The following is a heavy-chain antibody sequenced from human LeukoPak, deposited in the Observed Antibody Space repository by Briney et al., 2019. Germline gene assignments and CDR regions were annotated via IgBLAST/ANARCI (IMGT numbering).Heavy chain of an antibody. CDR2: ISSSSSYI. CDR1: GFTFSLYW. D-gene: IGHD3-3*01. Sequence: GGSLRLSCAASGFTFSLYWMNWVRQAPGKGLEWVSSISSSSSYIYYADSVKGRFTISRDNAKNSLYLQMNSLRAEDTAVYYCAREIYDFWSGYSSSMDVWGQGTTVTVSS. V-gene: IGHV3-21*01. J-gene: IGHJ6*02. CDR3: AREIYDFWSGYSSSMDV.